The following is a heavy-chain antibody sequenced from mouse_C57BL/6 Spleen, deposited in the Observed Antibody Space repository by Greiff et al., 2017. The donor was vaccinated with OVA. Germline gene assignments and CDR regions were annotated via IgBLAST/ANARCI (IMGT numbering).Heavy chain of an antibody. CDR3: TRDSHYYGSSYWYFDV. D-gene: IGHD1-1*01. CDR1: GFTFSSYA. J-gene: IGHJ1*03. Sequence: EVKLVESGEGLVKPGGSLKLSCAASGFTFSSYAMSWVRQTPEKRLEWVAYISSGGDYIYYADTVKGRFTISRDNARNTLHLQMSSLKSEDTAMYYCTRDSHYYGSSYWYFDVWGTGTTVTVSS. V-gene: IGHV5-9-1*02. CDR2: ISSGGDYI.